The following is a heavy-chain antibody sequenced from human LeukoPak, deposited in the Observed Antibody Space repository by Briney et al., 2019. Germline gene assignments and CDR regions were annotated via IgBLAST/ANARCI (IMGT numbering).Heavy chain of an antibody. D-gene: IGHD3-22*01. V-gene: IGHV4-59*08. Sequence: SETLSLTCTVSGGSLSSYYWSWIRQPPGKGLEWIGYIYYSGSTNYNPSLKSRVTISVDTSKNQFSLKLSPVTAADTAVYYCARHSGGRDSSGEYWYFDLWGRGTLVTVSS. CDR3: ARHSGGRDSSGEYWYFDL. CDR1: GGSLSSYY. J-gene: IGHJ2*01. CDR2: IYYSGST.